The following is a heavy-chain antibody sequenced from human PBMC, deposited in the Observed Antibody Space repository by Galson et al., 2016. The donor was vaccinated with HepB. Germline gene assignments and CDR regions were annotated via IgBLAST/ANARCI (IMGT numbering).Heavy chain of an antibody. D-gene: IGHD6-13*01. CDR3: AKDFSTSSWYDFFDN. CDR2: ISYDGSLK. CDR1: GFTFRSHG. J-gene: IGHJ4*02. V-gene: IGHV3-30*18. Sequence: SLRLSCAVSGFTFRSHGMHWVRQAPGKGLEWVAVISYDGSLKYYGDSVKGRFTISRDNSKNTLYLQMNGLRAEDTALYYCAKDFSTSSWYDFFDNWGQGTLVTVSP.